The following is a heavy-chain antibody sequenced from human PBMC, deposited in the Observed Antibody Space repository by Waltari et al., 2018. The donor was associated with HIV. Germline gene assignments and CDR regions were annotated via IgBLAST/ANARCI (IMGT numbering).Heavy chain of an antibody. CDR3: TTPYNWNDGMSFDY. V-gene: IGHV3-15*01. CDR1: GFTFTNAW. Sequence: EVQLVESGGGWVNPGASLRLYCAASGFTFTNAWRRGVRQAPGKGLEWVGRIKSKTEGGTTDYAAPVKGRFIISRDVSKNTLYLQMNSLKIEDTAIYYCTTPYNWNDGMSFDYWGQGTLVTVSS. CDR2: IKSKTEGGTT. D-gene: IGHD1-1*01. J-gene: IGHJ4*02.